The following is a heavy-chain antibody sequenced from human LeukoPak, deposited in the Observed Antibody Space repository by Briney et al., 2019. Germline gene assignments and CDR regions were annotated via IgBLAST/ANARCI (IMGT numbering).Heavy chain of an antibody. CDR1: GFMFSSNW. J-gene: IGHJ4*02. CDR2: IKEDGTET. CDR3: AKEGRSLQTY. V-gene: IGHV3-7*03. D-gene: IGHD5-24*01. Sequence: TGGSLRLSCAASGFMFSSNWMSWVRLAPGKGLEWVANIKEDGTETYYVDSVKGRFTNSRDNAKNSLYLQMNSLRVEDTAVYYCAKEGRSLQTYWGQGTLVTVSS.